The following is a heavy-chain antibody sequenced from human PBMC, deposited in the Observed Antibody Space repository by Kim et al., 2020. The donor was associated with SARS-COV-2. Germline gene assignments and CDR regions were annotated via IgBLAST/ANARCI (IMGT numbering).Heavy chain of an antibody. Sequence: GGSLRLSCAASGFAFSEYYMTWIRQAPGKGLEWVSYISGSTTYSRYADSVKGRFTISRDNARNSRYLQMDSLTVDDTAVYYCGRAPTGTVDFWGQGTLVTVSS. J-gene: IGHJ4*02. CDR3: GRAPTGTVDF. D-gene: IGHD1-1*01. CDR1: GFAFSEYY. V-gene: IGHV3-11*05. CDR2: ISGSTTYS.